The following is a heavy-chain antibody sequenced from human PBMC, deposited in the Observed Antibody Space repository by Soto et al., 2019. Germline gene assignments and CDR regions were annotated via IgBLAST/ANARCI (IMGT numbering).Heavy chain of an antibody. Sequence: PSETLSLTCTVSGGSIGSDYWSWIRQPPGKGLEWIGYSHYRGSSNYNPSLKSRVTISVDTSKNEFSLRLISVTAADTAVYYCAREGSGGSGWYDYFDSWGQGTLVTVSS. J-gene: IGHJ4*02. CDR1: GGSIGSDY. CDR3: AREGSGGSGWYDYFDS. V-gene: IGHV4-59*01. D-gene: IGHD6-19*01. CDR2: SHYRGSS.